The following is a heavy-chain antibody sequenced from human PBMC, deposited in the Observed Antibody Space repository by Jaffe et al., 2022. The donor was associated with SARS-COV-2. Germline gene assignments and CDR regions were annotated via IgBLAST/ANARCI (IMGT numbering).Heavy chain of an antibody. D-gene: IGHD3-22*01. Sequence: QVQLQQWGAGLLKPSETLSLTCAVYGGSFSGYYWSWIRQPPGKGLEWIGEINHSGSTNYNPSLKSRVTISVDTSKNQFSLKLSSVTAADTAVYYCARATYYYDSSGYYYYYYYMDVWGKGTTVTVSS. J-gene: IGHJ6*03. V-gene: IGHV4-34*01. CDR2: INHSGST. CDR1: GGSFSGYY. CDR3: ARATYYYDSSGYYYYYYYMDV.